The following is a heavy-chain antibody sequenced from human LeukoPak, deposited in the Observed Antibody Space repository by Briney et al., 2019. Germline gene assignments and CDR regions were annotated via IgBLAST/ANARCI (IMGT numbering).Heavy chain of an antibody. J-gene: IGHJ4*02. CDR2: ISYDGSNK. D-gene: IGHD2-15*01. V-gene: IGHV3-30*18. CDR1: GFTFSSYG. Sequence: PGGSLRLSCAASGFTFSSYGMHWVRQAPGKGLEWVAVISYDGSNKYYADSVKGRFTISRDNSKNTLYLQMNSLRAEDTAVYYCAKDPRADIVVVVAAPHYWGQGTLVTVSS. CDR3: AKDPRADIVVVVAAPHY.